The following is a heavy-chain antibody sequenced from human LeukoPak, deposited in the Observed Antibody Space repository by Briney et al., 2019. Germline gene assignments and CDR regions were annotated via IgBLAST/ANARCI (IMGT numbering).Heavy chain of an antibody. Sequence: GGSLRLSCAASGFTFSSYWMHWVRQAPGKGLVWVSRISSDGSSTSYAASVKGRFTISRDNAKNTLYLQMNSLRAEDTAVYYCARDRSGSLDYWGQGTLVTVSS. D-gene: IGHD1-26*01. CDR3: ARDRSGSLDY. CDR1: GFTFSSYW. CDR2: ISSDGSST. J-gene: IGHJ4*02. V-gene: IGHV3-74*01.